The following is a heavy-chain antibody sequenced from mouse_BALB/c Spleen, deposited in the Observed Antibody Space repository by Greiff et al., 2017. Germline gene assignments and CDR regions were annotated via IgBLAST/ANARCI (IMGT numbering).Heavy chain of an antibody. Sequence: VKLVESGPGLVQPSQSLSITCTVSGFSLTSYGVHWVRQSPGKGLEWLGVIWSGGSTDYNAAFISRLSISKDNSKSQVFFKMNSLQADDTAIYYCARNGLGRFAYWGQGTLVTVSA. J-gene: IGHJ3*01. CDR1: GFSLTSYG. CDR2: IWSGGST. V-gene: IGHV2-4-1*01. CDR3: ARNGLGRFAY.